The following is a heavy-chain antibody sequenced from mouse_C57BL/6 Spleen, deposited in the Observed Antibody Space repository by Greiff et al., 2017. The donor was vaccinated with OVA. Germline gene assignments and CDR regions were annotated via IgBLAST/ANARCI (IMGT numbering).Heavy chain of an antibody. J-gene: IGHJ2*01. D-gene: IGHD2-4*01. CDR3: ARDDYDPWYFDY. V-gene: IGHV3-6*01. Sequence: DVHLVESGPGLVKPSQSLSLTCSVTGYSITSGYYWNWIRQFPGNKLEWMGYISYDGSNNYNPSLKNRISITRDTSKNQFFLKLNSVTTEDTATYYCARDDYDPWYFDYWGQGTTLTVSS. CDR1: GYSITSGYY. CDR2: ISYDGSN.